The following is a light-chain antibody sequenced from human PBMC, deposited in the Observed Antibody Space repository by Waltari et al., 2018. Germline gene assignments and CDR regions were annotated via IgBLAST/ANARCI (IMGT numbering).Light chain of an antibody. V-gene: IGKV1-5*03. CDR1: QSISSW. CDR3: QQYNSYSPWT. J-gene: IGKJ1*01. Sequence: IQLTQSPSTLSASVGDRVTIPCRASQSISSWLVWYQQKPGKAPKLLLYKASSLESGVPSRFSGSGSGTEFTLTISSLQPDDFATYYCQQYNSYSPWTFGQGTKVEIK. CDR2: KAS.